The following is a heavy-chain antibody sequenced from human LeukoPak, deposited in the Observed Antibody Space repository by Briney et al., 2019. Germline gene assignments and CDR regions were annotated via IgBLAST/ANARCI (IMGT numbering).Heavy chain of an antibody. Sequence: QAGGSLRLSCAASGFTVSSYAMSWVRQAPGKGREWVSAISGSGGSTYYADSVKGRFTISRDNSKNTLYLQLSSLRAEDTAVYYCAKSNDSPYYYSGMDVWGQGTTVTVSS. V-gene: IGHV3-23*01. D-gene: IGHD3-22*01. CDR1: GFTVSSYA. CDR3: AKSNDSPYYYSGMDV. CDR2: ISGSGGST. J-gene: IGHJ6*02.